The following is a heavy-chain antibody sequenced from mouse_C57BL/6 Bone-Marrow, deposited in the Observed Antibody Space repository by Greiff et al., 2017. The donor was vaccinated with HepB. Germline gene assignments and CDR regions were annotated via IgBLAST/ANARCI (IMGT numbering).Heavy chain of an antibody. CDR2: INPNNGGT. CDR3: ARRDYGSSYAMDY. Sequence: VQLQQSGPELVKPGASVEMSCKASGYTFTDYNMHWVKQSHGKSLEWIGYINPNNGGTSYNQKFKGKATLTVNKSSSTAYMELRSLTSEDSAVYYCARRDYGSSYAMDYWGQGTSVTVSS. D-gene: IGHD1-1*01. J-gene: IGHJ4*01. V-gene: IGHV1-22*01. CDR1: GYTFTDYN.